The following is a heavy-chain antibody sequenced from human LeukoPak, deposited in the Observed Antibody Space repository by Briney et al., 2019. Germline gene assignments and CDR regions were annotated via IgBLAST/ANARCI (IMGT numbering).Heavy chain of an antibody. CDR1: GFTFSSYA. CDR2: ISYDGSNK. D-gene: IGHD3-16*02. V-gene: IGHV3-30-3*01. CDR3: ARDTRVN. Sequence: GGSLRISCAASGFTFSSYAMHWVRQAPGKGLEWVAVISYDGSNKYYADSVKGRFTISRDNSKNTLYLQMNSLRAEDTAVYYCARDTRVNWGQGTLVTVSS. J-gene: IGHJ4*02.